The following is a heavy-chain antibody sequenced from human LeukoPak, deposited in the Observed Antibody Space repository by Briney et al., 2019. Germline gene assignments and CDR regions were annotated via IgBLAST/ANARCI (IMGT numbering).Heavy chain of an antibody. D-gene: IGHD2-15*01. J-gene: IGHJ3*02. CDR3: VRERSGGPLDI. CDR1: GFTVSSNY. CDR2: IYSGGST. V-gene: IGHV3-53*01. Sequence: PGGSLRLSCAASGFTVSSNYMSRVRQAPGKGLEWVSVIYSGGSTYYADYVKGRFTISRDNSKNTLYLQMNSLRVEDTAVYYCVRERSGGPLDIWGQGTMVTVSS.